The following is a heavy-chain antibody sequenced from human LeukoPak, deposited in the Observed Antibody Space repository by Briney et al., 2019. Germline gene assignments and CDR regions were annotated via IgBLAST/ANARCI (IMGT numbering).Heavy chain of an antibody. Sequence: PGGSLRLSCAASGFTFSSYAVSWVRQAPGKGLEWVSAISGSGGSTYYADSVKGRFTISRDNSKNTLYLQMNSLRAEDTAVYYCAKDGGRQYYYDSSGYYYWGQGTLVTVSS. CDR2: ISGSGGST. CDR1: GFTFSSYA. V-gene: IGHV3-23*01. J-gene: IGHJ4*02. D-gene: IGHD3-22*01. CDR3: AKDGGRQYYYDSSGYYY.